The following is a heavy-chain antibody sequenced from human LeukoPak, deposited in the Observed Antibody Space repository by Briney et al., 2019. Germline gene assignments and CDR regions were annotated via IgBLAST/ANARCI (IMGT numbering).Heavy chain of an antibody. V-gene: IGHV1-46*01. D-gene: IGHD2-15*01. J-gene: IGHJ4*02. CDR2: INPSGDGT. Sequence: ASVKVSCKASGYTFTSYYMHWVRQAPGQGLEWMGVINPSGDGTSYPQKFQGRVTMTRNVSTSTVYMDLSSLRPDDTAVYYCARTCCSETSKFDYWGLGSLVTVSS. CDR3: ARTCCSETSKFDY. CDR1: GYTFTSYY.